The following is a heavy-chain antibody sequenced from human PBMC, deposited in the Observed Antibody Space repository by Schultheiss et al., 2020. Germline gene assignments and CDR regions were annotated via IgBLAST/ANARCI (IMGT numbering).Heavy chain of an antibody. Sequence: GGSLRLSCAASGFTFSSYGMHWVRQAPGKGLEWVAVIWYDGSNKYYADSVKGRLTISRDNSKNTLYLQMNSLRAEDTAVYYCARRGSGYSSSSNAFDIWGQGTMVTVSS. J-gene: IGHJ3*02. CDR3: ARRGSGYSSSSNAFDI. CDR1: GFTFSSYG. V-gene: IGHV3-33*01. D-gene: IGHD6-6*01. CDR2: IWYDGSNK.